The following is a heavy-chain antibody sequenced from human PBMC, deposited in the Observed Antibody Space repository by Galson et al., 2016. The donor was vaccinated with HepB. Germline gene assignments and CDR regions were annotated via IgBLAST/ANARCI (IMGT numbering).Heavy chain of an antibody. D-gene: IGHD1-26*01. CDR2: INTGNGHT. CDR1: GYTFTTYA. Sequence: SVKVSCKASGYTFTTYAMHWVRQAPGQRLEWMGWINTGNGHTKYSRKFQGRVTITRDTSASTAYMDLSSLRSEDTAVYYCARDSGSPNGFDPWGQGTLVTVSS. V-gene: IGHV1-3*04. J-gene: IGHJ5*02. CDR3: ARDSGSPNGFDP.